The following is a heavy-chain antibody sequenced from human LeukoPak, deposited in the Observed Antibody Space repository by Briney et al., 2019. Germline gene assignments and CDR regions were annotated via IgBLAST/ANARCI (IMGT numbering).Heavy chain of an antibody. CDR3: ARRLTQYDCFDP. CDR2: TYYRSTWYN. D-gene: IGHD2-2*01. V-gene: IGHV6-1*01. CDR1: GDSVTSNSVT. Sequence: SQTLSLTCAISGDSVTSNSVTWNWIRQSPSRGLEWLGRTYYRSTWYNDYAVSVRGRITVNPDTSKNQFSLHLSSVTPEDTAVYYCARRLTQYDCFDPWGQGILVTVSS. J-gene: IGHJ5*02.